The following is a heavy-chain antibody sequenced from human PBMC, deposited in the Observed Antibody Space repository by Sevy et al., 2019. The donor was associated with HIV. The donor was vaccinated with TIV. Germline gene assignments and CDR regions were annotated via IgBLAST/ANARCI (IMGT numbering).Heavy chain of an antibody. V-gene: IGHV3-53*01. Sequence: GGSLRLSCAASGFTVSSKYMSWVRQAPGKGLEWVSVIYSGEYTYYADSVKGRFTISSDISKNTLNLEMNNLRAEDTAIYYCATTSTPLYYYALDVWGQGTTVTVSS. CDR1: GFTVSSKY. J-gene: IGHJ6*02. D-gene: IGHD1-26*01. CDR3: ATTSTPLYYYALDV. CDR2: IYSGEYT.